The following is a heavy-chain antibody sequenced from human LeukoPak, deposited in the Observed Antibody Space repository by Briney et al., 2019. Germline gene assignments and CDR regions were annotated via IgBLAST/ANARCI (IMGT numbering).Heavy chain of an antibody. D-gene: IGHD3-22*01. CDR3: ARAQSYYYDSSGYSDAFDI. Sequence: SETLSLTCAVYGGSFSGYYWSWIRQPPGKGLEWIGEINHSGSTNYNPSLKSRVTISVDTSKNQFSLKLSSVTAADTAVYYCARAQSYYYDSSGYSDAFDIWGQGTMVTVSS. CDR2: INHSGST. J-gene: IGHJ3*02. V-gene: IGHV4-34*01. CDR1: GGSFSGYY.